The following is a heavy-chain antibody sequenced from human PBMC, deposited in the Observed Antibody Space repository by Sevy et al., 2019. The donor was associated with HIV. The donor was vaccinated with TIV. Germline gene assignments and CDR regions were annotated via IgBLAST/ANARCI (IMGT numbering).Heavy chain of an antibody. CDR2: TYYRSRWYN. Sequence: SQTISHNCAISGDSVSTNSAAWNWIRQSPSRGLEWMGRTYYRSRWYNDYAPSVRSRITINPDTSKNQLSLQLNSVTPEDTAVYYCAREGKDAFDIWGQGTMVTVS. CDR1: GDSVSTNSAA. CDR3: AREGKDAFDI. J-gene: IGHJ3*02. V-gene: IGHV6-1*01. D-gene: IGHD3-10*01.